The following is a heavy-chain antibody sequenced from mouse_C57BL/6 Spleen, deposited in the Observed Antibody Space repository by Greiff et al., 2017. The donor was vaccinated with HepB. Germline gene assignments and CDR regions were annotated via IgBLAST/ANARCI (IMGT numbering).Heavy chain of an antibody. CDR2: RSNDGSN. CDR3: ARGYYGSSYLSYCYFDV. J-gene: IGHJ1*03. Sequence: EVQLVESGPGLVKPSQSLSLTCSVTGYSITSGYYWNWIRQFPGNKLEWMGYRSNDGSNNYNQSLKNQITITRDTSKNQFYLKLNSVTTEDTATYDGARGYYGSSYLSYCYFDVWGTGTTVTVSS. D-gene: IGHD1-1*01. V-gene: IGHV3-6*01. CDR1: GYSITSGYY.